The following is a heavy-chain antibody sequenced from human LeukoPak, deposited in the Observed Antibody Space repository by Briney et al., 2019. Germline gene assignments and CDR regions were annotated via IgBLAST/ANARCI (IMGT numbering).Heavy chain of an antibody. V-gene: IGHV1-2*02. CDR3: ASLVSCSGGSCYPPYYFDY. J-gene: IGHJ4*02. D-gene: IGHD2-15*01. CDR1: GYTFTGYY. CDR2: INPNSGGT. Sequence: ASVKVSCKASGYTFTGYYIHWVRQAPAQGLEWMGWINPNSGGTNYVQKFQGRVTMTRDTSISTAYMELRSLRSDDTAVYYCASLVSCSGGSCYPPYYFDYWGQGTLVTVSS.